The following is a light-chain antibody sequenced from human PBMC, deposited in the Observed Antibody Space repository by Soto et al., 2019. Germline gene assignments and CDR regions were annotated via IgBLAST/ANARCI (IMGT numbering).Light chain of an antibody. V-gene: IGLV2-23*01. Sequence: QSALTQPASVSGSPGQSITISCTGTSSDVGSYNLVSWYQQHPGKAPKLMIYEGSKRPSVVSNRFSGSKSGNTASLKISGLQAEDEADYYCCSYAGSSTLVFGGGTKLTVL. CDR1: SSDVGSYNL. CDR3: CSYAGSSTLV. CDR2: EGS. J-gene: IGLJ2*01.